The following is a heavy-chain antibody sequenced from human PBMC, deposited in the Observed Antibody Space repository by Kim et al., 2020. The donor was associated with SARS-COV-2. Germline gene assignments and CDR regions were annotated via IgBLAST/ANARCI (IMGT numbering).Heavy chain of an antibody. CDR1: GFTFSGAA. CDR2: IRSRGNNYAT. CDR3: ARVGSGV. V-gene: IGHV3-73*01. D-gene: IGHD1-26*01. Sequence: GGSLRLSCLASGFTFSGAAIHWVRQASGKGLEWIGRIRSRGNNYATSYGASLQGRFRISRDDAKNTAYLQMNSLKTEDTAVYYCARVGSGVGGRGTLGIV. J-gene: IGHJ4*02.